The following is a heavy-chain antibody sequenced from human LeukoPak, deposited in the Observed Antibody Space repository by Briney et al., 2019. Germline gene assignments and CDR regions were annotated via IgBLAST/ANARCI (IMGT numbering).Heavy chain of an antibody. J-gene: IGHJ4*02. CDR3: AKVPRAIWFGDIGVDY. CDR2: ISGSGGST. D-gene: IGHD3-10*01. Sequence: AGGSLRLSCAASGFTFSSYAMSWVRQAPGKGLEWVSAISGSGGSTYYADSVKGRFTISRDNSKNTLYLQMNSLRAEDTAVYYCAKVPRAIWFGDIGVDYWGQGTLVTVSS. V-gene: IGHV3-23*01. CDR1: GFTFSSYA.